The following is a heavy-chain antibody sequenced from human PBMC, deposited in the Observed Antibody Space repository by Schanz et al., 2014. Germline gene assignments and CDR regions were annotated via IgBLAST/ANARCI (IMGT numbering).Heavy chain of an antibody. J-gene: IGHJ4*02. CDR1: GFTFSPYA. CDR3: ASPSGYSDYGTYFDF. CDR2: ISNDGSIK. Sequence: GQLLESGEGLVHPGGSLRLSCAASGFTFSPYARHWARRAPGKGLEWVALISNDGSIKYYADSVEARFTISRDNSRNTLYLQMNSLRTEDTAVYYCASPSGYSDYGTYFDFWGQGTLVTVAS. D-gene: IGHD5-12*01. V-gene: IGHV3-30-3*01.